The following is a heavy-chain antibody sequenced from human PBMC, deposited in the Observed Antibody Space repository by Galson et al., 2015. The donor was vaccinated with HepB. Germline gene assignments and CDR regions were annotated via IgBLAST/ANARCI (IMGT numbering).Heavy chain of an antibody. Sequence: SLRLSCAASGFTFSSYAMSWVRQAPGKGLEWVSAISGSGGSTYYADSVKGRFTISRDNSKNTLYLQMNSLRAEDTAVYYCAKDTAMGIYYYYGMDVWGQGTTVTVSS. CDR3: AKDTAMGIYYYYGMDV. D-gene: IGHD5-18*01. CDR1: GFTFSSYA. J-gene: IGHJ6*02. V-gene: IGHV3-23*01. CDR2: ISGSGGST.